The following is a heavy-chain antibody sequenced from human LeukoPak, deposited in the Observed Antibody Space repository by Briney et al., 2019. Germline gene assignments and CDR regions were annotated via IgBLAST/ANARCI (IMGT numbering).Heavy chain of an antibody. CDR2: INHSGST. D-gene: IGHD2-2*02. Sequence: SETLSLTCAVYGGSFSGYYWSWIRQPPGKGLEWIGEINHSGSTNYNPPLKSRVTISVDTSKNQFSLKLSSVTAADTAVYYCARDHTSFDYWGQGTLVTVSS. J-gene: IGHJ4*02. V-gene: IGHV4-34*01. CDR1: GGSFSGYY. CDR3: ARDHTSFDY.